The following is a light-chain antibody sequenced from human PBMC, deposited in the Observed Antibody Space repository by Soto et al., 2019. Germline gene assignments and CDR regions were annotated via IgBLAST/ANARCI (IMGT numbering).Light chain of an antibody. J-gene: IGKJ4*01. Sequence: SEITEYINRLAARRVGRVSRSWWARQHIRNRLAWYQQKPGKAPKLLIYAASSLQSGVPSRFSGSGSGIDFTLTLRSLHPGDSATQIYVQHYNSPLTVGGGTKV. CDR1: QHIRNR. CDR3: VQHYNSPLT. V-gene: IGKV1-6*01. CDR2: AAS.